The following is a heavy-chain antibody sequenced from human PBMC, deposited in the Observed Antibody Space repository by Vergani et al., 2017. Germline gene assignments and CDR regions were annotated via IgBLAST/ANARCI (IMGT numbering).Heavy chain of an antibody. CDR3: ARADYSDSLLDY. J-gene: IGHJ4*02. V-gene: IGHV1-69*02. CDR1: GDTFSSYT. CDR2: IIPFLGIA. D-gene: IGHD4-11*01. Sequence: QVQLVQSGAEVKKPGSSVKVSCKASGDTFSSYTISWVRQAPGQGLEWMGRIIPFLGIANYAQMCQGRVPITADKSTSTAYMELSSLRSEDTAVYYCARADYSDSLLDYWGEGTQVTVSS.